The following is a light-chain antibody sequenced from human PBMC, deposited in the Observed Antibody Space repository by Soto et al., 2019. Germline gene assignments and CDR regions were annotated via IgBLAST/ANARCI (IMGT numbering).Light chain of an antibody. V-gene: IGLV2-14*01. Sequence: QSVLTQPASVSGSPGQSITISCTGTSSDVGGYKYVSWYQQHPGKAPKLMIYEVSTWSSGVSFRFSASKSGNTASLTISGLQAEDEADYYCSSYTSSSTRVVFGGGTQLTVL. CDR2: EVS. J-gene: IGLJ2*01. CDR1: SSDVGGYKY. CDR3: SSYTSSSTRVV.